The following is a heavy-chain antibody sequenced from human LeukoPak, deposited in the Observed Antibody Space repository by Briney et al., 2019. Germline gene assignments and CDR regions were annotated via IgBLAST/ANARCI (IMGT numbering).Heavy chain of an antibody. J-gene: IGHJ4*02. D-gene: IGHD3-3*01. Sequence: PSETLSLTCAVYGGCFSGYYWSWIRRPPGKGLEWIGEINHSGSTNYNPSLKSRVTISVDTSKNQFSLKLSSVTAADTAVYYCAGQARFWSGYYPTDWGQGTLVTVSS. V-gene: IGHV4-34*01. CDR2: INHSGST. CDR3: AGQARFWSGYYPTD. CDR1: GGCFSGYY.